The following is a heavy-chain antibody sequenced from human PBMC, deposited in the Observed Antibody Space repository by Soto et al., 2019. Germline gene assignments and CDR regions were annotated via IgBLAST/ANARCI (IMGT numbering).Heavy chain of an antibody. J-gene: IGHJ4*02. CDR3: ARGGIAAAAPPDY. CDR2: IYYSGST. D-gene: IGHD6-13*01. CDR1: GGSISSGCYY. V-gene: IGHV4-31*03. Sequence: QVQLQESGPGLVKPSQTLSLTCTVSGGSISSGCYYWSWIRQHPGKGLEWIGYIYYSGSTYYNPSLKSRVTISVDTSKNQFSLKLSSVTAADTAVYYCARGGIAAAAPPDYWGEGTLVTVSS.